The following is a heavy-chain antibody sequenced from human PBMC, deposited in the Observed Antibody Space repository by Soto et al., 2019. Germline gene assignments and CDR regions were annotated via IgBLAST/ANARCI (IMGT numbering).Heavy chain of an antibody. Sequence: QVQLQQWGAGLLKPSETLSLTCAVYGGSFSGYYCSWIRQPPGKGLEWIGEINHSGSTNYNSSLKSRVTISVDTSKNQFSLNLSSVTAADTAVYYCARARDYGLNPWGQGTLVTVSS. J-gene: IGHJ5*02. CDR2: INHSGST. CDR3: ARARDYGLNP. D-gene: IGHD4-17*01. CDR1: GGSFSGYY. V-gene: IGHV4-34*01.